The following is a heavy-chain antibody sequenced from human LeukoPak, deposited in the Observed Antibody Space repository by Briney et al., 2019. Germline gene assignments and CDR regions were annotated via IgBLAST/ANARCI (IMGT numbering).Heavy chain of an antibody. CDR1: GGSISSGGYY. J-gene: IGHJ5*02. Sequence: SETLSLTCTVSGGSISSGGYYWSWIRQHPGKGLEWIGYIYYSGSTYYNPSLKSRVTISVDTSKHQFSLKLSSVTAAHTAVYYCAIYCSSPSCYRWFDPWGQGTLVTLSS. V-gene: IGHV4-31*03. CDR2: IYYSGST. D-gene: IGHD2-2*01. CDR3: AIYCSSPSCYRWFDP.